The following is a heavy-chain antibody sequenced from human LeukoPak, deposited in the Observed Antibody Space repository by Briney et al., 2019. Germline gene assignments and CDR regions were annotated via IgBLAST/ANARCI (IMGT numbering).Heavy chain of an antibody. CDR1: GGPISSSSYY. CDR3: ASANTIFGVAMDY. D-gene: IGHD3-3*01. V-gene: IGHV4-39*07. Sequence: PSETLSLTCTVSGGPISSSSYYWGWLRQPPGKGLEWIGEIYHSGSTNYNPSLKSRVTISVDKSKNQFSLKLSSVTAADTAVYYCASANTIFGVAMDYWGQGTLVTVSS. CDR2: IYHSGST. J-gene: IGHJ4*02.